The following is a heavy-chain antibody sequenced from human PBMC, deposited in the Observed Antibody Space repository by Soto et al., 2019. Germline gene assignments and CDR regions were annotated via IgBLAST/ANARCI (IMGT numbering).Heavy chain of an antibody. CDR3: ARESKRRYYGSGSYYNLDY. CDR1: GFTFSSYG. Sequence: HPGGSLRLSCAASGFTFSSYGMHWVRQAPGKGLEWVAVIWYDGSNKYYADSVKGRFTISRDNSKNTLYLQMNSLRAEDTAVYYCARESKRRYYGSGSYYNLDYWGQGTLVTVSS. CDR2: IWYDGSNK. V-gene: IGHV3-33*01. D-gene: IGHD3-10*01. J-gene: IGHJ4*02.